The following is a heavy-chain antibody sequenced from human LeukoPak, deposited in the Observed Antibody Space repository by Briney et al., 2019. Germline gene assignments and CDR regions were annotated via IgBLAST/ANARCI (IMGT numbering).Heavy chain of an antibody. J-gene: IGHJ4*02. CDR2: VTPSSGWR. Sequence: ASVKVSCKAFGDTFNDCYVQWVRQAPGLGAQGLEWMGWVTPSSGWRRYSQRFQGRVAMTSDTSTSTVYMELTGPTSDDTAIYFCATIGVSRSDWGFAHWGQGIQVIVSS. CDR1: GDTFNDCY. CDR3: ATIGVSRSDWGFAH. V-gene: IGHV1-2*02. D-gene: IGHD1-26*01.